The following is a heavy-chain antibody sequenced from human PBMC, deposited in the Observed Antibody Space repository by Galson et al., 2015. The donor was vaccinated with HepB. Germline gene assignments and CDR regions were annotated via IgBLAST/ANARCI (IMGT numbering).Heavy chain of an antibody. V-gene: IGHV1-46*04. J-gene: IGHJ3*02. D-gene: IGHD3-10*01. CDR1: GYTFTRYY. CDR3: ARAPSSKSPGTGDAFDI. Sequence: SVKVSCKASGYTFTRYYMHWVRQAPGQGLEWMGIINPSGGSTSYAQKLQGRVTMTRDTSTSTVYMELSSLRSEDTAVYYCARAPSSKSPGTGDAFDIWGQGTMVTVSS. CDR2: INPSGGST.